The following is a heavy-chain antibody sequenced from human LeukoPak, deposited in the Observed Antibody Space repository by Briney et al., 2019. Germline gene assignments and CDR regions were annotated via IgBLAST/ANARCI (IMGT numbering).Heavy chain of an antibody. D-gene: IGHD5-18*01. J-gene: IGHJ4*02. CDR3: ARDREGGSYDYYFDY. CDR2: IIPILGIA. V-gene: IGHV1-69*04. Sequence: SVTVSCKASGGTFSSYTISWVRQAPGQGLEWMGRIIPILGIANYAQKFQGRVTITADKSTSTAYMELSSLRSEDTAVYYCARDREGGSYDYYFDYWGRGTLVTVSS. CDR1: GGTFSSYT.